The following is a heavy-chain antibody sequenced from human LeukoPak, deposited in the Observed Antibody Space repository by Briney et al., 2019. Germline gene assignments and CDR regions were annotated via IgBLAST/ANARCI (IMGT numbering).Heavy chain of an antibody. CDR3: ARGATGTIFDY. CDR2: ISSVSTI. V-gene: IGHV3-48*01. CDR1: GFTFSSYS. Sequence: GGSLRLSCAASGFTFSSYSMNWVRQAPGKGLEWVSYISSVSTIYYADPVKGRFTISRDNAKNSLYLQMNSLRAEDTAVYYCARGATGTIFDYWGQGTLVTVSS. D-gene: IGHD1-1*01. J-gene: IGHJ4*02.